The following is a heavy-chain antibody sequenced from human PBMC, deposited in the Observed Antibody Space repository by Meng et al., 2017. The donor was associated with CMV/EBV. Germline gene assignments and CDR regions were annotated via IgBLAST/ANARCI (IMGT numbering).Heavy chain of an antibody. CDR1: GFTFSSYS. CDR2: ISSSSSYI. CDR3: ARDCSSTTGGMDV. J-gene: IGHJ6*02. V-gene: IGHV3-21*01. D-gene: IGHD2-2*01. Sequence: GGSLRLSCAASGFTFSSYSMNWVRQAPGKGLEWVSSISSSSSYIYYADSVKGRFTISRDNAKNSLYLQMNSLRAEDTAVYYCARDCSSTTGGMDVWGQWTTVTVSS.